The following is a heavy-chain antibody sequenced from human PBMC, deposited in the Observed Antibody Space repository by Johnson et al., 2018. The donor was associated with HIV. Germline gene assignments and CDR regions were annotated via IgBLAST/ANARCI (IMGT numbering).Heavy chain of an antibody. CDR3: ARATWGRALLWFREHRDHAFDI. V-gene: IGHV3-72*01. CDR2: TRNKANSYTT. D-gene: IGHD3-10*01. Sequence: VQLVESGGGLVQPGGSLRLSCAASGFTFSDHYMDWVRQAPGKGLEWVGRTRNKANSYTTASAASVKGRFTISRADSKNSLYLQMNSLKTEDTAVYYCARATWGRALLWFREHRDHAFDIWGQGTMVTVSS. CDR1: GFTFSDHY. J-gene: IGHJ3*02.